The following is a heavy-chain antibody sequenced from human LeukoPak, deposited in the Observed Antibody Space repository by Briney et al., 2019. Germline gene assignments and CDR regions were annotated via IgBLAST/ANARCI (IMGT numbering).Heavy chain of an antibody. Sequence: PSETLSLTCTVSGGSISSSSYYWGWIRQPPGKGLEWIGSIYHSGSTYYNPSLKSRVTISVDTSKNQFSLKLSSVTAADTAVYYCASQTDTAMVYYYYYYMDVWGKGTTVTVSS. CDR1: GGSISSSSYY. J-gene: IGHJ6*03. D-gene: IGHD5-18*01. CDR3: ASQTDTAMVYYYYYYMDV. CDR2: IYHSGST. V-gene: IGHV4-39*07.